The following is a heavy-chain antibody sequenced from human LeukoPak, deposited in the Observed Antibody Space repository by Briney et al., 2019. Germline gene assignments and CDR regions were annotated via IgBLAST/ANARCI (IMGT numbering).Heavy chain of an antibody. CDR1: GGSISSGGYS. Sequence: PSQTLSLTCAVSGGSISSGGYSWSWIRQPPGKGLEWIGYIYHSGSTYYNPSLKSRVTISVDKSKNQFSLKLSSVTAADTAVYYCARGMSITSRYYFDYWGQGTLVTVSS. J-gene: IGHJ4*02. CDR3: ARGMSITSRYYFDY. CDR2: IYHSGST. D-gene: IGHD3-10*01. V-gene: IGHV4-30-2*01.